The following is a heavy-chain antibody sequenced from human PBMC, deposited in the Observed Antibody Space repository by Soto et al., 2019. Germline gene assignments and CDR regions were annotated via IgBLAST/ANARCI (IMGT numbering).Heavy chain of an antibody. CDR2: INAGNGNT. V-gene: IGHV1-3*01. CDR1: GYTFTSYA. J-gene: IGHJ4*02. Sequence: QVQLVQAGAEVKKPWASVKVSCKASGYTFTSYAMHWVRQAPGQRLEGMGWINAGNGNTKYSQKFQGSVPITKDTSASTAYMELSSLRSEDTAVYYCARGPGGPDGPGDYWGQGTLVTVSS. D-gene: IGHD2-15*01. CDR3: ARGPGGPDGPGDY.